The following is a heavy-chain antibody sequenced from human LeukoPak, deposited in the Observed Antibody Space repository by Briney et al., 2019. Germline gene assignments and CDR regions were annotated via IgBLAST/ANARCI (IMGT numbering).Heavy chain of an antibody. CDR1: GASISNNNYY. Sequence: SETLSLTCTVSGASISNNNYYWGWIRQPPGKGLEWIGNIYYSGSTYYNPSPKSRVTISVDTSKNQFSLKLSSVTAADTAVYYCARYDPENMLDAFDIWGQGTMVTVSS. CDR3: ARYDPENMLDAFDI. J-gene: IGHJ3*02. D-gene: IGHD2-8*01. V-gene: IGHV4-39*01. CDR2: IYYSGST.